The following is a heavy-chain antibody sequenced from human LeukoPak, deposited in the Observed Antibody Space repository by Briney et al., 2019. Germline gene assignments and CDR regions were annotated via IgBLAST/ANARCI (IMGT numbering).Heavy chain of an antibody. CDR3: ARAGTYYYDSSGYYSKD. J-gene: IGHJ4*02. D-gene: IGHD3-22*01. CDR2: ISSSSSYI. Sequence: GGSLRLSCAASGFTFSSYSMNWVRQAPGKGLEWVSSISSSSSYIYYADSVKGRFTISRDNAKNTLYLQMNSLRAEDTAVYYCARAGTYYYDSSGYYSKDWGQGTLVTVSS. CDR1: GFTFSSYS. V-gene: IGHV3-21*01.